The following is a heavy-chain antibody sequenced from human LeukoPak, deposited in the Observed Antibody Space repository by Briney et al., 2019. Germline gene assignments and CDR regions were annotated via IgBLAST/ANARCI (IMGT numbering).Heavy chain of an antibody. V-gene: IGHV3-7*01. Sequence: PGGSLRLSCAASGFTFSSYWMSWVRQAPGKGLEWVANIKQDGSEKYYVDSVKGRFTISRDNAENSLYLQMNSLRAEDTAVYYCARGVPYGSGGGYFDYWGQGTLVTVSS. CDR3: ARGVPYGSGGGYFDY. D-gene: IGHD3-10*01. CDR2: IKQDGSEK. J-gene: IGHJ4*02. CDR1: GFTFSSYW.